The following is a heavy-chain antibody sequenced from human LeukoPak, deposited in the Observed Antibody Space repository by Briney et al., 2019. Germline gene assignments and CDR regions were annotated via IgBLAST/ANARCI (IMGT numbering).Heavy chain of an antibody. Sequence: GSLRLSCAASGFTFDDYGMSWVRQAPGKGLEWVSGINWNGGSTGYADSVKGRFTISRDNAKNSLYLQMNSLRAEDTALYYCARVTKDNSGYPPFYFDYWGQGTLVTVSS. CDR1: GFTFDDYG. J-gene: IGHJ4*02. CDR2: INWNGGST. V-gene: IGHV3-20*04. D-gene: IGHD3-22*01. CDR3: ARVTKDNSGYPPFYFDY.